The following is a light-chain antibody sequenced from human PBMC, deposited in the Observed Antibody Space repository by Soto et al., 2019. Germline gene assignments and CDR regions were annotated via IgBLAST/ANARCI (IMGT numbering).Light chain of an antibody. CDR1: QSVASS. CDR2: GAS. V-gene: IGKV3-15*01. Sequence: EIVLTQSPATLSASPGERVTLSFRAIQSVASSVAWYQQKPGQAPRLILYGASTRATGFPARFSGSGSGTEFTLTISSLQSEDFAVYLCQQYHYWPITFGQGTRLEIK. J-gene: IGKJ5*01. CDR3: QQYHYWPIT.